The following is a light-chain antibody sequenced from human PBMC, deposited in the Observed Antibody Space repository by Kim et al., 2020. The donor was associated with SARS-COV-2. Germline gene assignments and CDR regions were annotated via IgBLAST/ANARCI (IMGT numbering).Light chain of an antibody. V-gene: IGLV3-1*01. J-gene: IGLJ2*01. CDR1: KLGDKY. Sequence: SYELTQPPSVSVSPGQTASITCSGDKLGDKYACWYQQKPGQSPVLVIYQHTKRPSGIPERFSGSNSGNTATLTISGTQAMDEADYYCQAWVSSTAVFGGGTKLTVL. CDR3: QAWVSSTAV. CDR2: QHT.